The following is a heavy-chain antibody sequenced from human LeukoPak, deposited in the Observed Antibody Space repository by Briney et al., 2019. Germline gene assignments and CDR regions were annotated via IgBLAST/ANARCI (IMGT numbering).Heavy chain of an antibody. V-gene: IGHV3-53*04. J-gene: IGHJ1*01. D-gene: IGHD3-22*01. Sequence: GGSLRLSCAASGFAVSNNYMSWVRQAPGKGLEWGSIIYGGDSTYYADSVNGRFTISRHNSKNTLFLQMNSLRTEDTAVYYCARAYDSSGYWPEYFHHWGQGTLVTVSS. CDR2: IYGGDST. CDR3: ARAYDSSGYWPEYFHH. CDR1: GFAVSNNY.